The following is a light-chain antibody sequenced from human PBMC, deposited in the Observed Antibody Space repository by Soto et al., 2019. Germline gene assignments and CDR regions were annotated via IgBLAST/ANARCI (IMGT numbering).Light chain of an antibody. CDR2: DVS. J-gene: IGLJ1*01. CDR3: SSYASSSPFV. CDR1: GSDVGGYKY. V-gene: IGLV2-14*01. Sequence: QSVLTQPASVSGSPGQSITISCTGTGSDVGGYKYVSWYQQLPGKAPKLMIYDVSYRPSGVSDRFSGSKSGNTASLIISGLQSEDEVDYYCSSYASSSPFVFGTGTKVTV.